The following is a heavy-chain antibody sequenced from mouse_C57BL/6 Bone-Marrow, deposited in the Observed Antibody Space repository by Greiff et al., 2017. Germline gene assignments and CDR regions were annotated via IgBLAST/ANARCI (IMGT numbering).Heavy chain of an antibody. CDR2: ISDGGSYT. J-gene: IGHJ2*01. CDR3: ASSYYSFAFDY. V-gene: IGHV5-4*03. CDR1: GFTFSSYA. Sequence: EVMLVESGGGLVKPGGSLKLSCAASGFTFSSYAMSWVRQTPGKGLEWVATISDGGSYTYYPDNVKGRFTISRDNAKNNLYLQMSHLKSEDTAMYYCASSYYSFAFDYWGQGTTLTVSS. D-gene: IGHD2-12*01.